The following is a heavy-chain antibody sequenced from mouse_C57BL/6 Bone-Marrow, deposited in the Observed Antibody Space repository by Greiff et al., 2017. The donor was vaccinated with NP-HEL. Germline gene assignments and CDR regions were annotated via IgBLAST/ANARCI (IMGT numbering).Heavy chain of an antibody. D-gene: IGHD1-1*01. V-gene: IGHV1-69*01. CDR3: AYYYGTSDWYFDV. CDR1: GYTFTSYW. Sequence: VQLQQPGAELVMPGASVKLSCKASGYTFTSYWMHWVKQRPGQGLEWIGEIDPSDSYSNYNQKFKGKSTLTVDKSSSTAYMQLSSLTSEDSAVYYCAYYYGTSDWYFDVWGTGTTVTVSS. J-gene: IGHJ1*03. CDR2: IDPSDSYS.